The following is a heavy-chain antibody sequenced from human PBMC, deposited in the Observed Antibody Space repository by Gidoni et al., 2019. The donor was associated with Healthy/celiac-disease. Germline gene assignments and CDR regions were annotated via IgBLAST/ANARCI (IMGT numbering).Heavy chain of an antibody. J-gene: IGHJ4*02. CDR2: IKSKTDGGTT. Sequence: EVQLVESGGGLVKPGGSLRLSCAASGFTFSTAWMSWVRQAPGKGLEWVGRIKSKTDGGTTDYAAPVKGRFTISRDDSKNTLYLQMNSLKTEDTAVYYCTPGLEAARPIDYWGQGTLVTVSS. CDR3: TPGLEAARPIDY. V-gene: IGHV3-15*01. D-gene: IGHD6-6*01. CDR1: GFTFSTAW.